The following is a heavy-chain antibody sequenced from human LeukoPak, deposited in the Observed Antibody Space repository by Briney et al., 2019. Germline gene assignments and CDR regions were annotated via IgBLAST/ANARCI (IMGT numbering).Heavy chain of an antibody. CDR3: AREPGFDSSGYLNWFDP. Sequence: SETLSLTCTVSGCSISSYYWSWIRQPPGKGLEGIACISYSGSTKYNPSLKSRVTISVDTSKHQLSLQLSSVTAADTAVYYCAREPGFDSSGYLNWFDPWGQGTLVTVSS. J-gene: IGHJ5*02. D-gene: IGHD3-22*01. CDR1: GCSISSYY. V-gene: IGHV4-59*01. CDR2: ISYSGST.